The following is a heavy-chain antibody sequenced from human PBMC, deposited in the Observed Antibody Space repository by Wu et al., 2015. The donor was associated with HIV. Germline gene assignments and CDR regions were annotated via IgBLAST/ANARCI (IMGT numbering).Heavy chain of an antibody. CDR2: INPNSGGT. Sequence: QVQLVQSGAEVKKPGASVKVSCKASGYTFTGYYIHWVRQGPGQGLEWMGWINPNSGGTNYVQKFQGGFTMTGDTSISTAYMELSSLRSDDTAVYYCARADRTEITYYYETTAWFDPWGQGTLVTVSS. J-gene: IGHJ5*02. V-gene: IGHV1-2*02. D-gene: IGHD3-22*01. CDR3: ARADRTEITYYYETTAWFDP. CDR1: GYTFTGYY.